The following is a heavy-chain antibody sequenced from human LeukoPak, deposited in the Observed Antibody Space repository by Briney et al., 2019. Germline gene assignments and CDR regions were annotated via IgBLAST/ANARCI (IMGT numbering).Heavy chain of an antibody. CDR1: GGTFSSYA. J-gene: IGHJ4*02. CDR3: ACGAIKTSIVGATKY. D-gene: IGHD1-26*01. V-gene: IGHV1-69*05. CDR2: IIPIFGTA. Sequence: SVKVSCKASGGTFSSYAISWVRQAPGQGLEWMGGIIPIFGTANYAQKFQGRVTIATDESTSTAYMELSSLRSEDTAVYYCACGAIKTSIVGATKYWGQGTLVTVSS.